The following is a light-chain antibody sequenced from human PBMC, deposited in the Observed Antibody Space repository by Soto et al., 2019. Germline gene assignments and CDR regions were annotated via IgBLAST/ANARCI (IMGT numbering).Light chain of an antibody. Sequence: DIQMTQFPPTLSASVGDRVTITCRASQTINSWVAWYHQKPGKAPKLLIYDASNLEGGVPSKFSGRGYGSEFTLTINFLQTDDSGTYFCQHYHSHPSTFGGGTKLEI. J-gene: IGKJ4*01. CDR2: DAS. V-gene: IGKV1-5*01. CDR1: QTINSW. CDR3: QHYHSHPST.